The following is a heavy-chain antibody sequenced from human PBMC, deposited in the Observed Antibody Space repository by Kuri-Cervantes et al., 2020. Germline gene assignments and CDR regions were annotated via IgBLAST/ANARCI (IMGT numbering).Heavy chain of an antibody. CDR2: ISGSGGTT. CDR1: GFSINNHY. V-gene: IGHV3-23*01. J-gene: IGHJ4*02. Sequence: GGSMRPASAAAGFSINNHYMSWVRQAPGRGLEWVSAISGSGGTTYYADSVKGRLTISRVNSKNTLFLQMNSLRAEGTAIYYCAKESGSYPGNYFDFWGQGTLVTVSS. CDR3: AKESGSYPGNYFDF. D-gene: IGHD1-26*01.